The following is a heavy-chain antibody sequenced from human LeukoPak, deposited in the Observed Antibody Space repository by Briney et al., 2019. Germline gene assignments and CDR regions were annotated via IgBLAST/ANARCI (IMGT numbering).Heavy chain of an antibody. J-gene: IGHJ3*02. V-gene: IGHV4-59*01. CDR2: IYYSGST. Sequence: SETLPLTCTVSGGSISSYYWSWIRQPPGKGLEWIGYIYYSGSTNYNPSLKSRVTISVDTSKNQFSLKLSSVTAADTAVYYCARSLAAPSSGDAFDIWGQGTMVTVSS. D-gene: IGHD6-6*01. CDR1: GGSISSYY. CDR3: ARSLAAPSSGDAFDI.